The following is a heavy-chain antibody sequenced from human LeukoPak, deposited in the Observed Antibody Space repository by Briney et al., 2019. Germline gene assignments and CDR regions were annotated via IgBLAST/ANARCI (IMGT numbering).Heavy chain of an antibody. CDR3: ARGLRYFDWLFPDAFDI. CDR1: GYTFTSYD. J-gene: IGHJ3*02. V-gene: IGHV1-8*02. D-gene: IGHD3-9*01. Sequence: ASVKVSCKASGYTFTSYDINWVRQATGQGLEWMGWMNPNSGNTGYAQKFQGRVTMTRNTSISTAYMELSSLRSEDTAVYYCARGLRYFDWLFPDAFDIWGQGTMVTVSS. CDR2: MNPNSGNT.